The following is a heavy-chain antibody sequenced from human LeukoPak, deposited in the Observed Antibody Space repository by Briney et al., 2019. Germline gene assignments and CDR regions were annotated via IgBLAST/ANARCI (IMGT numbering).Heavy chain of an antibody. CDR3: ARSVRGDYVWGSYRQGFDY. D-gene: IGHD3-16*02. V-gene: IGHV1-2*06. CDR2: INPNSGGT. CDR1: GYTFTGYY. J-gene: IGHJ4*02. Sequence: ASVKVSCKASGYTFTGYYMHWVRQAPGQGLEWMGRINPNSGGTNYAQKFQGRGTITRDTSISTASMELSRLRSDDTAVYYCARSVRGDYVWGSYRQGFDYWGQGTLVTVSS.